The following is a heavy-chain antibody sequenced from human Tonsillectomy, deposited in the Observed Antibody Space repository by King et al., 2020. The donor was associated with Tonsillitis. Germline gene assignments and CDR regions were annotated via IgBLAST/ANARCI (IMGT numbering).Heavy chain of an antibody. CDR3: ASDWDYGSGSASLDY. Sequence: VQLQESGPGLVKPSETLSLTCTVSGGSISSYYWSCIRQPAGKGLEWIGRIYTSGSTNYNPSLKSRVTMSVDTSKNQFSLKLSSVTAADTAVYYCASDWDYGSGSASLDYWGQGTLVTVSS. CDR2: IYTSGST. V-gene: IGHV4-4*07. CDR1: GGSISSYY. J-gene: IGHJ4*02. D-gene: IGHD3-10*01.